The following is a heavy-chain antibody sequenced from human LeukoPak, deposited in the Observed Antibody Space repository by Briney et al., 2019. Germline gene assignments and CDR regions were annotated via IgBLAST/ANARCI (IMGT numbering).Heavy chain of an antibody. Sequence: GASVKVSCKASGYTFTSYDINWVRQATGQGLEWMGWMNPNSGNTGYAQKFQGRVTMTRNTSISTAYMELSRLRSDDTAVYYCARAAVGDSAFDYWGQGTLVTVSS. CDR1: GYTFTSYD. J-gene: IGHJ4*02. D-gene: IGHD2-21*01. V-gene: IGHV1-8*01. CDR3: ARAAVGDSAFDY. CDR2: MNPNSGNT.